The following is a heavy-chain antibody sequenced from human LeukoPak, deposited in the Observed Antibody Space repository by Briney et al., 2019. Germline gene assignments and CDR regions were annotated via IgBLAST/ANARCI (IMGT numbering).Heavy chain of an antibody. CDR1: GGSISSGGYY. CDR2: IYYSGST. J-gene: IGHJ4*02. Sequence: SETLSLTCTVSGGSISSGGYYWSWIRQHPGKGLEWIGYIYYSGSTYYNPSLKSRVTISVDTSKNQFSLKLSSVTAADTAVYSCARDTLAGGTTSDYWGQGTLVTVSS. CDR3: ARDTLAGGTTSDY. V-gene: IGHV4-31*03. D-gene: IGHD4-23*01.